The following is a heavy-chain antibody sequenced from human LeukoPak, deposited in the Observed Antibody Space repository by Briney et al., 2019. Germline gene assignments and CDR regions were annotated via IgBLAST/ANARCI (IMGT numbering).Heavy chain of an antibody. V-gene: IGHV1-69*05. CDR3: ARETYRGGAFDI. J-gene: IGHJ3*02. Sequence: SVKVSCKASGGTFSSYAISWVRQAPGQGLEWMGGIIPIFGTANYAQKFQGRVTITTDESTSTAYMELSSLRSEDTAVYYCARETYRGGAFDIWGQGIMVTVSS. CDR2: IIPIFGTA. CDR1: GGTFSSYA. D-gene: IGHD1-14*01.